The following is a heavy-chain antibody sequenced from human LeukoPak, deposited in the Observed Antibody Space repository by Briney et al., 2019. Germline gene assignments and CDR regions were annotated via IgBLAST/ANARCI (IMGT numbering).Heavy chain of an antibody. Sequence: GGSLRLSCAASGFTFSSYGMHWVRQAPGKGLEWVAFIRYDGSNKYYADPVKGRFTISRDNSKNTLYLQMNSLRAEDTAVYYCAKVGRAARANYMDVWGKGTTVTVSS. J-gene: IGHJ6*03. CDR2: IRYDGSNK. CDR1: GFTFSSYG. CDR3: AKVGRAARANYMDV. V-gene: IGHV3-30*02. D-gene: IGHD6-6*01.